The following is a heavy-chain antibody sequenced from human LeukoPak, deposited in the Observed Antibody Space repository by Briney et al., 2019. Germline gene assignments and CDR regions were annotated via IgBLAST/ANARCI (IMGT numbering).Heavy chain of an antibody. Sequence: SETLSLTCAVYGGSFSGYYWSWIRQPPGKGLEWIGEINHSGSTNYNPSLKSRVTISVDTSKNQFSLELSSVTAADTAVYYCARGQKRYYYDSSGYPLKSWGQGTLVTVSS. D-gene: IGHD3-22*01. J-gene: IGHJ4*02. CDR3: ARGQKRYYYDSSGYPLKS. CDR1: GGSFSGYY. CDR2: INHSGST. V-gene: IGHV4-34*01.